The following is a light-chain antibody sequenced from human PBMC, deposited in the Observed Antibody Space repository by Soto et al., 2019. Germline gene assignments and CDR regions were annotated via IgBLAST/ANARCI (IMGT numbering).Light chain of an antibody. CDR1: SSDVGGYDF. CDR3: SSYSTTDTLYV. CDR2: DVY. Sequence: QSVLTQPASVSGSPGQSITISCTGSSSDVGGYDFVSWYQQYPGKAPKLMIYDVYNRPLGVSDRFSGSRAGNTASLTISGLKAEDEADYYCSSYSTTDTLYVFGTGTKLTVL. J-gene: IGLJ1*01. V-gene: IGLV2-14*01.